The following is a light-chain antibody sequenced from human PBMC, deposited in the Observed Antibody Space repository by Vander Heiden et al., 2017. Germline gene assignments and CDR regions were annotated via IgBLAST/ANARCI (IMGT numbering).Light chain of an antibody. CDR3: QQSDSTPHT. CDR2: SAS. V-gene: IGKV1-39*01. Sequence: DIQMTQSPSSLSASVGDRVTISCRASQSISTYLNWYHQKPGRAPKLLIYSASSLQSGVPPRFSGSGSGTYFTLTISRLQPEDFATYFCQQSDSTPHTFGQGTKFEIK. CDR1: QSISTY. J-gene: IGKJ2*01.